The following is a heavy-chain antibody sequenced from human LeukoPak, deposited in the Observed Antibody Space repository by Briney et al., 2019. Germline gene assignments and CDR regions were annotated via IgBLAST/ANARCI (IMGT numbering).Heavy chain of an antibody. V-gene: IGHV4-61*01. D-gene: IGHD2-2*02. CDR2: IYYSGST. Sequence: KPSETLSLTCTVSGGSISSSSYYWSWIRQPPGKGLEWIGYIYYSGSTNYNPSPKSRVTISVDTSKNQFSLKLSSVTAADTAVYYCATCSSTSCYTEAFDIWGQGTMVTVSS. CDR3: ATCSSTSCYTEAFDI. J-gene: IGHJ3*02. CDR1: GGSISSSSYY.